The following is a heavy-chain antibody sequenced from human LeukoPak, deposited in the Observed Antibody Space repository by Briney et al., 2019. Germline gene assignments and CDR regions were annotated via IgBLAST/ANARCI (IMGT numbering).Heavy chain of an antibody. Sequence: PGGSLRLSCAASGFTFDDYAMHWVRQAPGKGLEWVSGISWNSGSIGYADSVKGRFTISRDNAKNSLYLQMNSLRAEDMALYYCAKGVNYDILTGSDAFDIWGQGTMVTVSS. CDR2: ISWNSGSI. V-gene: IGHV3-9*03. CDR3: AKGVNYDILTGSDAFDI. CDR1: GFTFDDYA. D-gene: IGHD3-9*01. J-gene: IGHJ3*02.